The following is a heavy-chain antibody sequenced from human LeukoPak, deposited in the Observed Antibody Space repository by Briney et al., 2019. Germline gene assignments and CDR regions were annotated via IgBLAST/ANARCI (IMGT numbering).Heavy chain of an antibody. CDR2: IWYDGSNK. Sequence: AGGSLRLSCAASGFTFSNYGMHWVRQAPGKGLEWVAVIWYDGSNKYCSDSVKGRFTISRDNSKNTLYLQMNSLRVEDTAVYYCATTASRGPQSAEYFQYWGQGTLVTVSS. J-gene: IGHJ1*01. CDR3: ATTASRGPQSAEYFQY. CDR1: GFTFSNYG. V-gene: IGHV3-33*01.